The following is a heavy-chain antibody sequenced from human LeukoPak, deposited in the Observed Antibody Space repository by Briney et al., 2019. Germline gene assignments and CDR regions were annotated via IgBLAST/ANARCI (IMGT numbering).Heavy chain of an antibody. CDR3: ARETGGYCSGGSCYPKWFDP. J-gene: IGHJ5*02. V-gene: IGHV1-2*04. D-gene: IGHD2-15*01. CDR1: GYTFTGYY. CDR2: INPNSGVT. Sequence: KPGASVKVSCKASGYTFTGYYMHWVRQAPGQGLEWMGWINPNSGVTNYVQKFRGWVTMTRDTSISTAYMELSRLRSADTAVYYCARETGGYCSGGSCYPKWFDPWGQGTLVTVSS.